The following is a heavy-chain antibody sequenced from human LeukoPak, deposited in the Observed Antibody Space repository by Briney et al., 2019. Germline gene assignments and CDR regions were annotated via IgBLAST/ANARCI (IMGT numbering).Heavy chain of an antibody. V-gene: IGHV4-59*11. J-gene: IGHJ5*02. CDR1: GGSISSHY. D-gene: IGHD3-22*01. Sequence: SETLSLTCTVSGGSISSHYWSWIRQPPGKGLEWIGYIYYSGSTNYNPSLKSRVTISVDTSKNQFSLKLSSVTAADTAVYYCARGYPYGNWFDPWGQGTQVTVSS. CDR2: IYYSGST. CDR3: ARGYPYGNWFDP.